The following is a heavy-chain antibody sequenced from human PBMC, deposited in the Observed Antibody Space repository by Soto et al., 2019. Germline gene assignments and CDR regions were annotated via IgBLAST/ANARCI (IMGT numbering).Heavy chain of an antibody. CDR1: GVTLPSYA. V-gene: IGHV3-23*01. D-gene: IGHD6-6*01. Sequence: GGSLRLSCAGSGVTLPSYAMSWVRQAPGKGLEWVASITYSGSSTFYADSVKGRCTISRDNSKNTLYLQMNSLSADDAAVYYCAKGIHGSSVLLQYWARGTRVTVSS. J-gene: IGHJ4*02. CDR3: AKGIHGSSVLLQY. CDR2: ITYSGSST.